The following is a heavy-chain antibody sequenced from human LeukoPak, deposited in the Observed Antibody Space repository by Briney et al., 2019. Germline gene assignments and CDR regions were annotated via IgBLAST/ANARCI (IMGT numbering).Heavy chain of an antibody. D-gene: IGHD5-18*01. CDR3: AKDLGQGEYSVVYAIDY. CDR2: ISGSGGST. J-gene: IGHJ4*02. Sequence: GGSLRLSCAASGCIFSSYSMSWIRQAPGKGLEWVSTISGSGGSTYYADSVKGRFIISRDNSKNTLYLQMYSMTAEDTAEYYCAKDLGQGEYSVVYAIDYTGPGDLVTVSS. CDR1: GCIFSSYS. V-gene: IGHV3-23*01.